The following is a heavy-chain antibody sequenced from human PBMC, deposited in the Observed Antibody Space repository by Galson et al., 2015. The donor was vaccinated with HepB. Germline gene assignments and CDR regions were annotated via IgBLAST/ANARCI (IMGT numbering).Heavy chain of an antibody. J-gene: IGHJ6*02. CDR1: GFTFSSYG. CDR3: ARDRFPSVLMDV. D-gene: IGHD2-21*01. V-gene: IGHV3-33*01. CDR2: IWYDGSNK. Sequence: SLRLSCAASGFTFSSYGMHWVRQAPGKGLEWVAVIWYDGSNKYYADSVKGRFTLSRDNSKNTLYLQMNSLRAEDTAVYYCARDRFPSVLMDVWGQGTTVTVSS.